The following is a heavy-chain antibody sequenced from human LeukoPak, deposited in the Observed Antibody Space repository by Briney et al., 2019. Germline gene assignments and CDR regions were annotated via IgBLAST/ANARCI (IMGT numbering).Heavy chain of an antibody. J-gene: IGHJ6*02. CDR2: IYSGGST. Sequence: AGGSLRLSCAASGCTVSSNYMSWVRQAPGKGLEWVSVIYSGGSTYYADSVKGRFTISRDNSKNTLYLQMNSLRAEDTAVYYCARDLGQQLSTPGGYYYYYGMDVWGQGTTVTVSS. CDR3: ARDLGQQLSTPGGYYYYYGMDV. D-gene: IGHD6-13*01. CDR1: GCTVSSNY. V-gene: IGHV3-66*01.